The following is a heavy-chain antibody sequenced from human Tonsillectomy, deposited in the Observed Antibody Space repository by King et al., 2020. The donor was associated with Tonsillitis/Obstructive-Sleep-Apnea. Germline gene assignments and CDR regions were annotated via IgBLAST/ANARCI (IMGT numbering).Heavy chain of an antibody. V-gene: IGHV4-31*03. D-gene: IGHD3-10*01. CDR3: ASTHVRWASVLFTGQTQNWFDP. CDR1: GGSISSGGYY. Sequence: VQLQESGPGLVKPSQTLSLTCTVSGGSISSGGYYWSWIRQHPGKGLEWIGYIYYSGSTYYNPSLKSRVTISVDTSKNQFSLKLSSVTAADTGVYYCASTHVRWASVLFTGQTQNWFDPWGQGTLVTVSS. CDR2: IYYSGST. J-gene: IGHJ5*02.